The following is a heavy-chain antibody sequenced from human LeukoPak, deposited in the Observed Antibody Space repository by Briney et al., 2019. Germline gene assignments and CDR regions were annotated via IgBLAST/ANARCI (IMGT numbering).Heavy chain of an antibody. D-gene: IGHD3/OR15-3a*01. CDR3: ARHFYTGYYTWWFDP. Sequence: PSETLSLTCTVSGGSISSSSYYWGWIRQPPGKGLEWIGSIYYSGSTHYNPSLKSRVTISVDTSKNHFSLRLSSVTAADTAVYYCARHFYTGYYTWWFDPWGQGTLVTVSS. V-gene: IGHV4-39*01. J-gene: IGHJ5*02. CDR2: IYYSGST. CDR1: GGSISSSSYY.